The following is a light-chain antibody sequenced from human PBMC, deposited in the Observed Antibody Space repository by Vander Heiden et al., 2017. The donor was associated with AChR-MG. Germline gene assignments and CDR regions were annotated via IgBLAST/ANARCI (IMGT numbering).Light chain of an antibody. CDR2: AAS. V-gene: IGKV1-6*01. CDR3: LQDYNYPRT. J-gene: IGKJ1*01. CDR1: QDITND. Sequence: AIQMTQSPSSLSASVGDRVTITCRASQDITNDLGWYQQKPGKAPKLLIYAASTLQSGVPSRFSGSRSGTDFTLTISTLHPEDFATYYCLQDYNYPRTFGQGTKVEIK.